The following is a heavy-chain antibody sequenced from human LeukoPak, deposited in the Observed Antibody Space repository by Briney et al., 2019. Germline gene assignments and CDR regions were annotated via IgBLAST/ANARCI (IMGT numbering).Heavy chain of an antibody. CDR3: ARGSPPRRNYDSSGYYSYYFDY. Sequence: ASVKVSCKASGYTFTSYGISWVRQAPGQGLEWVGWISAYNGNTKYAQKFQGRVTMTTDASAGTVYMELRSLRSDDTAVYYCARGSPPRRNYDSSGYYSYYFDYWGQGTLVTVSS. V-gene: IGHV1-18*01. J-gene: IGHJ4*02. CDR1: GYTFTSYG. CDR2: ISAYNGNT. D-gene: IGHD3-22*01.